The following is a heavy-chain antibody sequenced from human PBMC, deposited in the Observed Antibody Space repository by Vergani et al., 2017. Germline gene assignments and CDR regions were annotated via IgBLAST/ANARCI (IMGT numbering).Heavy chain of an antibody. CDR1: FDSIRNLY. V-gene: IGHV4-59*11. Sequence: QVQLQESGPGLVKSSETLSLTCSVSFDSIRNLYCNWIRQPPGKGLEWIGSIHYSENTNYNPSLKTRVTISVDTSKNQFSLTLTSVTAADTAVYYCARSLLGYCSSTSCYYYYYMDVWGK. CDR2: IHYSENT. D-gene: IGHD2-2*01. CDR3: ARSLLGYCSSTSCYYYYYMDV. J-gene: IGHJ6*03.